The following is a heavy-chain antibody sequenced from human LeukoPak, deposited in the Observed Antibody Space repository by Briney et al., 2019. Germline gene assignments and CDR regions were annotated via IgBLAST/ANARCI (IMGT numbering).Heavy chain of an antibody. V-gene: IGHV3-15*01. CDR1: GLTFDNAW. CDR2: IKSKNVGETT. D-gene: IGHD4-23*01. J-gene: IGHJ4*02. Sequence: TTGGSLRLSCVVSGLTFDNAWMSWVRRAPGKGLEWVGRIKSKNVGETTEYAAPVQGRFTISRDDLKNTVYLQMSNLKTEDTAVYYCTTGPGNSGYWGQGTLVTVSS. CDR3: TTGPGNSGY.